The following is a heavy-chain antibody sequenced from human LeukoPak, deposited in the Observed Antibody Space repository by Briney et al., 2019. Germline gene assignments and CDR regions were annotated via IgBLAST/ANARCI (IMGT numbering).Heavy chain of an antibody. CDR3: ARDRNAFDI. CDR2: SYSGGSR. CDR1: GFTFGDYA. J-gene: IGHJ3*02. Sequence: GGSLRLSCTASGFTFGDYAMSWFRQAPGKGLEWVSVSYSGGSRYYADSVKGRFTISRDNSKNTLYLQMNSLRAEDTAMYYCARDRNAFDIWGQGTMVTVSS. V-gene: IGHV3-66*01.